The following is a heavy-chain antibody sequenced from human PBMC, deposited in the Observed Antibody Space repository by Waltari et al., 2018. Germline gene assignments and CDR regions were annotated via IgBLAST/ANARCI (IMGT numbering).Heavy chain of an antibody. Sequence: VQLQESGPGLVKPSETLSLTCTVSGGSISTFYWNWIRQPAGKGLEWIGRIYMTGTTNYKPSLTSRVTLSVDTSKKQFSRKLTPVTAADTAVYDCARDLYGRKTGLEYWGQGILVTVSS. CDR2: IYMTGTT. V-gene: IGHV4-4*07. CDR3: ARDLYGRKTGLEY. D-gene: IGHD4-17*01. J-gene: IGHJ4*02. CDR1: GGSISTFY.